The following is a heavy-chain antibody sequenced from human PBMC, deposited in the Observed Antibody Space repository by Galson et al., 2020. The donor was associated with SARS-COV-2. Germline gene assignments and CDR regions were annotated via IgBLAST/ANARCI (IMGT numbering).Heavy chain of an antibody. Sequence: GGSLRLSCAASGFTFSSYGMHWVRQAPGKGLEWVAIIWYDGSNKYYADSVKGRFTISRDNSKNTLYLQMNSLRAEDTAVYYCARDFSVGDYYDSSGNHWGQGTLVTVSS. CDR2: IWYDGSNK. D-gene: IGHD3-22*01. J-gene: IGHJ5*02. V-gene: IGHV3-33*01. CDR3: ARDFSVGDYYDSSGNH. CDR1: GFTFSSYG.